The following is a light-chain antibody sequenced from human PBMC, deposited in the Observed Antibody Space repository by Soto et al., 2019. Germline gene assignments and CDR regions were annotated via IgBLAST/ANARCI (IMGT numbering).Light chain of an antibody. CDR1: SSDVGGYNS. CDR3: SSYTSSATWV. J-gene: IGLJ3*02. CDR2: EVT. Sequence: QSVLTQPPSVSGSPGQSVTISCTGTSSDVGGYNSVSWYQHYPGKTPQVLIHEVTNRPSGISDRFSGAKSGNTASLTISGLQTDDEATYYCSSYTSSATWVFGGGTQLTVL. V-gene: IGLV2-14*01.